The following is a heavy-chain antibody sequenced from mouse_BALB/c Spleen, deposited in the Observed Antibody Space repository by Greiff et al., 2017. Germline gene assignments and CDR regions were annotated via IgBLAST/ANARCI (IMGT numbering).Heavy chain of an antibody. Sequence: EVQLQQSGAELVRPGASVKLSCKASGFNIKDYYMHWVKQRPEQGLEWIGWIDPENGNTIYDTKFQGKASITADTSSNTAYLQLSSLTSEDTAVYDCARSGRYDYFDYWGQGTTLTVSS. CDR3: ARSGRYDYFDY. V-gene: IGHV14-1*02. CDR2: IDPENGNT. J-gene: IGHJ2*01. CDR1: GFNIKDYY. D-gene: IGHD2-14*01.